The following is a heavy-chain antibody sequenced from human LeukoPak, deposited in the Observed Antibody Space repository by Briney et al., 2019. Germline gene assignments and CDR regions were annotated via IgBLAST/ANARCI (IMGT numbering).Heavy chain of an antibody. Sequence: GGSLRLSCAASGFTFGSYGMSWVRQAPGKGLEWVSAISGSGGSTYYADSVKGRFTISRDNAKNSLFLQMNSLRAEDTAVYYCARDGSGRVPEMSAPDYWGQGTLVTVSS. D-gene: IGHD3-10*01. CDR2: ISGSGGST. V-gene: IGHV3-23*01. J-gene: IGHJ4*02. CDR3: ARDGSGRVPEMSAPDY. CDR1: GFTFGSYG.